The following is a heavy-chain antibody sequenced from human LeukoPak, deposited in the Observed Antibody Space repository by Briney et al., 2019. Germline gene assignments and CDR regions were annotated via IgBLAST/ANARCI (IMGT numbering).Heavy chain of an antibody. D-gene: IGHD1-7*01. V-gene: IGHV1-69*01. J-gene: IGHJ6*02. CDR3: ARLRILTGTTRVATSGKDYGMDV. CDR2: IIPIFGTA. Sequence: GSSVKVSCKASGGTFSSYAISWVRQAPGQGLEWMGGIIPIFGTANYAQKFQGRVTITADESTSTAYMELSSLRSEDTAVYYCARLRILTGTTRVATSGKDYGMDVWGQGTTVTVSS. CDR1: GGTFSSYA.